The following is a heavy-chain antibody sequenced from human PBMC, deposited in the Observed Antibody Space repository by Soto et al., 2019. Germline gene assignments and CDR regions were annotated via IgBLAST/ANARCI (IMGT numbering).Heavy chain of an antibody. CDR1: GYTFTSYA. D-gene: IGHD2-2*01. V-gene: IGHV1-3*01. J-gene: IGHJ3*02. CDR3: ARDSVVVVPAAMGAFDI. CDR2: INAGNGNT. Sequence: ASVKVSCKASGYTFTSYAMHWVRQAPGQRLEWMGWINAGNGNTKYSQKFQGRVTITTDKSTSTAYMELSSLRSEDTAVYYCARDSVVVVPAAMGAFDIWGQGTMVTVSS.